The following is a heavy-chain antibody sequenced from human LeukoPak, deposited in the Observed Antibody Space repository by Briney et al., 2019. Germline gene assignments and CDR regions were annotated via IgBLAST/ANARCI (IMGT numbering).Heavy chain of an antibody. CDR2: ISGSGDST. V-gene: IGHV3-23*01. CDR3: AKDRGRRDGYNLNYFDY. D-gene: IGHD5-12*01. Sequence: GGSLRLSCAASGFTFSSYAMSWVRQAPGKGLEWVSAISGSGDSTYYADSVKGRFTISRDNSKNTLYLQMNSLRAEDTAVYYCAKDRGRRDGYNLNYFDYWGQGTTVTVSS. J-gene: IGHJ4*03. CDR1: GFTFSSYA.